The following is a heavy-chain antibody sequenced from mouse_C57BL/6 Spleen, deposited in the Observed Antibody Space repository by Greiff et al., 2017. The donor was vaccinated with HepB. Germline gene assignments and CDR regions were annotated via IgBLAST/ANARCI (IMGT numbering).Heavy chain of an antibody. Sequence: EVQLQQSGPELVKPGASVKIPCKASGYTFTDYNMDWVKQSHGTSLEWIGDINPNNGGTIYNQKFKGKATLTVDKSSSTAYMELRSLTSEDTAVYYCARCDYGSSGGYFDVWGTGTTVTVSS. J-gene: IGHJ1*03. V-gene: IGHV1-18*01. CDR3: ARCDYGSSGGYFDV. D-gene: IGHD1-1*01. CDR1: GYTFTDYN. CDR2: INPNNGGT.